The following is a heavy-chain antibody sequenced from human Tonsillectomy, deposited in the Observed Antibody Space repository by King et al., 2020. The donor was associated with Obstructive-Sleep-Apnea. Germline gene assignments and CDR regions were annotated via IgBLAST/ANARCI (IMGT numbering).Heavy chain of an antibody. J-gene: IGHJ2*01. Sequence: QLQESGPGLVKPSETLSLTCSVSGDSVTSGHYWGWTRQSPGKGLEWIGSINHSGSAYYNPSLKSRVTISLDTSKNHFSLKLSSVTASDTAVYYCARDQLMVVVTVMDWYFDLWGRGTRVTVSS. V-gene: IGHV4-38-2*02. D-gene: IGHD2-21*02. CDR3: ARDQLMVVVTVMDWYFDL. CDR1: GDSVTSGHY. CDR2: INHSGSA.